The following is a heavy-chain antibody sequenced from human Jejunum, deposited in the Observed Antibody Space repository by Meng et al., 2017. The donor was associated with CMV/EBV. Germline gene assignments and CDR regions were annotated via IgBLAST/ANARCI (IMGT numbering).Heavy chain of an antibody. J-gene: IGHJ5*02. CDR1: GFTVSSNY. CDR3: ARTVGYNYGLGS. CDR2: IYAGGTT. Sequence: VQLVASGGGLIQPGGSLRLSCAASGFTVSSNYMSWVRQAPGKGLEWVSHIYAGGTTYYADSVKGRFTISRDNSKNTVSLQMNSLRADDTAVYYCARTVGYNYGLGSWGQGTLVTVSS. D-gene: IGHD5-18*01. V-gene: IGHV3-53*01.